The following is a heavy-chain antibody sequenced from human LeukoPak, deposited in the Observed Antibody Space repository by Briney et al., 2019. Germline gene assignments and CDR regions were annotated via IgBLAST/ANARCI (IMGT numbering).Heavy chain of an antibody. D-gene: IGHD2-21*02. CDR3: ARQGVATAIDY. CDR1: GGSISNYY. Sequence: SETLSLTCTVSGGSISNYYWSWIRQPAGKGLEWIGRISARGNTNYNPSLKSRVTMSVDTSMNLFALKLSSVTAADTAVYYCARQGVATAIDYWGQGTLVTVSS. J-gene: IGHJ4*02. CDR2: ISARGNT. V-gene: IGHV4-4*07.